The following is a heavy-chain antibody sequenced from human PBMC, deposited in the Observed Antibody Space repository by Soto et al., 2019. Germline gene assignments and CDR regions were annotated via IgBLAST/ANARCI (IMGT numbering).Heavy chain of an antibody. CDR2: ISSSGSTI. CDR1: GFTFSSYE. D-gene: IGHD2-2*01. Sequence: GGSLRLSCAASGFTFSSYEMNWVRQAPGKGLEWVSYISSSGSTIYYADSVKGRFTISRDNAKNSLYLQISTLRAEDTAVYYCARDGAGHIVVVPAASPTGMDVWGQGTTVTVSS. CDR3: ARDGAGHIVVVPAASPTGMDV. J-gene: IGHJ6*02. V-gene: IGHV3-48*03.